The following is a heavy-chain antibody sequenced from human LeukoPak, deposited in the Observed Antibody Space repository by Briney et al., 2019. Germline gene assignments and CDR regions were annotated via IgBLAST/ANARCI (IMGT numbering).Heavy chain of an antibody. J-gene: IGHJ6*02. CDR3: ARDWLGYCSSTSCPPLDYYYGMDV. Sequence: GGSLRLSCAASGFTVSSNYMSWVRQAPGKGLEWVSVIYSGGSTYYADSVKGRFTISRDNSKNTLYLQMNSLRAEDTAVYYCARDWLGYCSSTSCPPLDYYYGMDVWGQGTTVTVPS. V-gene: IGHV3-66*01. D-gene: IGHD2-2*01. CDR2: IYSGGST. CDR1: GFTVSSNY.